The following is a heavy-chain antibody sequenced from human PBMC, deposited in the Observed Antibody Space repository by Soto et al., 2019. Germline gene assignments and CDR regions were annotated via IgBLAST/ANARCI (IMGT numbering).Heavy chain of an antibody. V-gene: IGHV3-30*04. Sequence: QVQLVQSGGGVVQPGRSLTLSCAASGVTFNTYAMHWVRQAPGKGLEWVAIVSYDGSNKYYADSVKGRFTISRDNSKSTLNLQMNSVRAGDTAVYYCAKDRGRYCSGARSYLFDSWGQGTLVTVSS. J-gene: IGHJ4*02. D-gene: IGHD2-15*01. CDR2: VSYDGSNK. CDR3: AKDRGRYCSGARSYLFDS. CDR1: GVTFNTYA.